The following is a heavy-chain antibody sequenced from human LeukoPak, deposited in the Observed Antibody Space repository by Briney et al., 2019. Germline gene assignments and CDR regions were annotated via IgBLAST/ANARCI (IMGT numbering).Heavy chain of an antibody. D-gene: IGHD2-2*01. Sequence: SETLSLTCTVSGASISSAENHWSWIRQPPGKGLEWIGYISYSGSTSYNPSLKSRVTISIATSNNQFSLELSSVTAADTAVYFCVRVRTGTSCYDYWGQGTLVTVSS. CDR3: VRVRTGTSCYDY. CDR1: GASISSAENH. J-gene: IGHJ4*02. V-gene: IGHV4-30-4*08. CDR2: ISYSGST.